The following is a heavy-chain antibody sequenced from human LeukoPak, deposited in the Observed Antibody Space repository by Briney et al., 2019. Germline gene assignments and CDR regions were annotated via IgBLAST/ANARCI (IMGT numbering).Heavy chain of an antibody. CDR1: GYTFSDYY. J-gene: IGHJ4*02. V-gene: IGHV1-2*02. CDR2: INPNSGGT. CDR3: AREKMVGAPKLLDY. D-gene: IGHD1-26*01. Sequence: ASVKVSCKASGYTFSDYYIHWVRQAPGQGLEWMGWINPNSGGTNYAQKFQGRVTMTRETSISTVHMELSRLRSDGTAVYFCAREKMVGAPKLLDYWGQGTLVTVSS.